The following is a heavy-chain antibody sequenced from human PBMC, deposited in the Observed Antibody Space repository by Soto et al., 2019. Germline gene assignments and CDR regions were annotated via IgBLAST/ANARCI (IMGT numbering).Heavy chain of an antibody. D-gene: IGHD2-15*01. V-gene: IGHV3-48*02. CDR3: VSDDWWAFDF. Sequence: EVQLVESGGGLVQPGGSRRVSCAASGFSFSNYAMNWVRQAPGKGLEWVSYISIGSGSIFYADSVKGRFTISRDDAKNSVYMQMNTLRDEDTAVYYCVSDDWWAFDFWGQGTMVTVSS. CDR2: ISIGSGSI. CDR1: GFSFSNYA. J-gene: IGHJ3*01.